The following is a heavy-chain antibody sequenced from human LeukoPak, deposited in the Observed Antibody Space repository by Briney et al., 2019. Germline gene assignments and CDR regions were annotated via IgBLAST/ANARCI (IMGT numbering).Heavy chain of an antibody. CDR1: GFTFSSYG. CDR3: ARELYYYDSSGYLDY. Sequence: PGGSLRLSCEASGFTFSSYGIHWVRQAPGKGLEWVAFIRYDGSNKYYADSVKGRFTISRDNSKNTLCLQMNSLRAEDTAVYYCARELYYYDSSGYLDYWGQGTLVTVSS. D-gene: IGHD3-22*01. CDR2: IRYDGSNK. V-gene: IGHV3-30*02. J-gene: IGHJ4*02.